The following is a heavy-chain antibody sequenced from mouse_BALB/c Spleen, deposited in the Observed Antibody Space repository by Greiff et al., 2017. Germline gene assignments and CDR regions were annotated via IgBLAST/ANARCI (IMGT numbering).Heavy chain of an antibody. CDR3: ARPPITTVVAHWYFDV. Sequence: EVNVVESGGGLVQPGGSRKLSCAASGFTFSSFGMHWVRQAPEKGLEWVAYISSGSSTIYYADTVKGRFTISRDNPKNTLFLQMTSLRSEDTAMYYCARPPITTVVAHWYFDVWGAGTTVTVSS. D-gene: IGHD1-1*01. CDR1: GFTFSSFG. CDR2: ISSGSSTI. J-gene: IGHJ1*01. V-gene: IGHV5-17*02.